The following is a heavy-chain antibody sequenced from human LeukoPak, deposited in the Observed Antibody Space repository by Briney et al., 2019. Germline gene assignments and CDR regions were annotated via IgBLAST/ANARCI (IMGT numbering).Heavy chain of an antibody. CDR2: IIPVSGTA. V-gene: IGHV1-69*05. D-gene: IGHD2-2*01. CDR3: AREFCSSTSCYYFEY. J-gene: IGHJ4*02. CDR1: GGTFSSYA. Sequence: GASVKVSCKASGGTFSSYAISWVRQAPGQGLEWMGGIIPVSGTADYAQKFQGRVTITTDVSTSTVYMELSSLRSEDTAIYYCAREFCSSTSCYYFEYWGQGTLVTVSS.